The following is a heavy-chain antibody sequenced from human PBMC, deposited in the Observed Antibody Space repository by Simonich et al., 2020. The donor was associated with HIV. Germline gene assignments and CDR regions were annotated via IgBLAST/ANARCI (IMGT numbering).Heavy chain of an antibody. Sequence: QVQLVQSGAEVKKPGASVKVSCKASGYTFTDYNIPWGRQAPGQGLEWIGRVNPNSGGTDYPQKFQGRVTMTRDKSITTAYMELSRLRSDDTAFYYCATHGPGSYSSALDIWGQGTMVTVSS. CDR3: ATHGPGSYSSALDI. V-gene: IGHV1-2*06. CDR2: VNPNSGGT. CDR1: GYTFTDYN. D-gene: IGHD1-26*01. J-gene: IGHJ3*02.